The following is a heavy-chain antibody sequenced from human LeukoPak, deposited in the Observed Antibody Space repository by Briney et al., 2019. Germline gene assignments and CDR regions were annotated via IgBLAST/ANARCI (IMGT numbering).Heavy chain of an antibody. D-gene: IGHD3-22*01. CDR2: ISGSGGST. CDR1: GFTFSRFR. CDR3: AKRATYYYDSSGYYHFDY. J-gene: IGHJ4*02. Sequence: GGSLRLSCAASGFTFSRFRMSWVRQAPGKGLEWVSAISGSGGSTYHADSVKGRLTISRDNSRNTLYLQMNSLRAEDTAVYYCAKRATYYYDSSGYYHFDYWGQGTLVTVSS. V-gene: IGHV3-23*01.